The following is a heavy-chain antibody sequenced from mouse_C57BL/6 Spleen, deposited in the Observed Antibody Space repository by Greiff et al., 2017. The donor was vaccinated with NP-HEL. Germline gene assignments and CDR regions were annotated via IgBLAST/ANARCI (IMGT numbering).Heavy chain of an antibody. Sequence: QVQLQQSGAELAKPGASVKLSCKASGYTFTSYWMHWVKQRPGQGLEWIGYINPSSGYTKYNQKFKDKATLTADKSSSTAYMQLSSLTYEDSAVYYCARGTYGSSLYFDYGGQGTTLTVSS. V-gene: IGHV1-7*01. J-gene: IGHJ2*01. CDR1: GYTFTSYW. CDR2: INPSSGYT. D-gene: IGHD1-1*01. CDR3: ARGTYGSSLYFDY.